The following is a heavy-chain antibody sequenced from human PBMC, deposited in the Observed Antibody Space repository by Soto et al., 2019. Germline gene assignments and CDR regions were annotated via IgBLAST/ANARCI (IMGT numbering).Heavy chain of an antibody. D-gene: IGHD1-7*01. CDR1: GGSISSYY. Sequence: KPSETLSLTCTVSGGSISSYYWSWIRQPAGKGLEWIGRIYMSGSTNYNPSLKSRVTMSVDTSENQFSLKLSSVTAADTAVYYCARSLGTTGSFNWFDPWGQGTLVTVSS. CDR3: ARSLGTTGSFNWFDP. V-gene: IGHV4-4*07. J-gene: IGHJ5*02. CDR2: IYMSGST.